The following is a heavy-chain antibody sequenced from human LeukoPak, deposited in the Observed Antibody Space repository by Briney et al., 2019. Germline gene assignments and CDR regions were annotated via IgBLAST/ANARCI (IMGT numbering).Heavy chain of an antibody. CDR3: AKDGGYQLSDS. D-gene: IGHD2-2*01. Sequence: GGSLRLSCAASGFTFSSYALSWVRQAPGKGLEWVAAISGSGGSTYYADSVKGRFTISRDNSKNTLYLQMNSLRAEDTAVYYCAKDGGYQLSDSWGQGTLVTVSS. CDR1: GFTFSSYA. CDR2: ISGSGGST. V-gene: IGHV3-23*01. J-gene: IGHJ5*01.